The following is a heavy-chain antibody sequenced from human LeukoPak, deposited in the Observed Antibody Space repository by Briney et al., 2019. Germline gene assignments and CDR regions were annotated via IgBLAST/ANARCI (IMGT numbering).Heavy chain of an antibody. CDR2: ISSSSSYI. CDR3: ASHIAAAGSTDY. D-gene: IGHD6-13*01. V-gene: IGHV3-21*01. Sequence: GGSLRLSCAASGFSFTTYWMSWVRQAPGKGLEWVSSISSSSSYIYYADSVKGRFTISRDNAKNSLYLQMNSLRAEDTAVYYCASHIAAAGSTDYWGQGTLVTVSS. J-gene: IGHJ4*02. CDR1: GFSFTTYW.